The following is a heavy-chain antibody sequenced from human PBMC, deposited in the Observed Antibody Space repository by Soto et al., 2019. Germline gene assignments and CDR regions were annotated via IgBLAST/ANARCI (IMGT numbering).Heavy chain of an antibody. CDR2: IYSGGST. CDR3: ARDRVFNSSSWYRNYYYYYGMDV. CDR1: GFTVSSNY. Sequence: TGGSLRLSCAASGFTVSSNYMSWVRQAPGKGLEWVSVIYSGGSTYYADSVKGRFTISRDNSKNTLYLQMNSLRAEDTAVYYCARDRVFNSSSWYRNYYYYYGMDVWGQGTTVTVSS. V-gene: IGHV3-53*01. D-gene: IGHD6-13*01. J-gene: IGHJ6*02.